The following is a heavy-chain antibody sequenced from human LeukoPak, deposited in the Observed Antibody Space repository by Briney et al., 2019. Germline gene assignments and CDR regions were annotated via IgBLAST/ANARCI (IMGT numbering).Heavy chain of an antibody. J-gene: IGHJ4*02. V-gene: IGHV3-23*01. CDR3: AKVIYCSSTSCYEVDY. Sequence: PGGSLRLSCAASGFTLSSYAMHWVRQAPGKGLEWVSAISGSGGSTYYADSVKGRFTISRDNSKNTLYLQMNSLRPEDTAVYYCAKVIYCSSTSCYEVDYWGQGTLVTVSS. CDR2: ISGSGGST. CDR1: GFTLSSYA. D-gene: IGHD2-2*01.